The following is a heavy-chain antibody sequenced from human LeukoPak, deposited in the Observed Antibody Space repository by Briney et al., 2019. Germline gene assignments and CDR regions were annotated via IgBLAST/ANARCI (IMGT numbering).Heavy chain of an antibody. CDR1: GYSFTSYW. CDR3: ARSSIAARGSFDY. D-gene: IGHD6-6*01. J-gene: IGHJ4*02. Sequence: PGESLKISCKGSGYSFTSYWIGWVRQMPGKGLEWMGIIYPGDPDTRYSPSFQGQVTISADKSISTAYLQWSSLKASDTAMYYCARSSIAARGSFDYWGQGTLVTVSS. V-gene: IGHV5-51*01. CDR2: IYPGDPDT.